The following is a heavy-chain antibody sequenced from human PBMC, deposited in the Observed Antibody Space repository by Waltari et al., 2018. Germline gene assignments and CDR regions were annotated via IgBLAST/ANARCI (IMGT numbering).Heavy chain of an antibody. D-gene: IGHD3-10*01. CDR2: INPSGGST. Sequence: QVQLVQSGAEVKKPGASVKVSCKASGYTFTSYYMHWVRQAPGQGLEWMGIINPSGGSTSYAQKFQGRVTMTRDTSTSTFYMELSSLRSEDTAVYYCAGGITMVRRLDYWGQGTLVTVSS. CDR3: AGGITMVRRLDY. CDR1: GYTFTSYY. J-gene: IGHJ4*02. V-gene: IGHV1-46*01.